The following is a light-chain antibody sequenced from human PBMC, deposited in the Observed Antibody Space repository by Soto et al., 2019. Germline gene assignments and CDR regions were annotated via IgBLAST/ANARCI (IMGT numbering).Light chain of an antibody. J-gene: IGKJ4*01. CDR1: QSVSSY. CDR2: DAS. V-gene: IGKV3-11*01. Sequence: EIVWTQSPATLSLSPGERATLSCRASQSVSSYLAWYQQKPGQAPRLLIYDASNRATGVPARFSGSGSGTDFTLTLSSREPEDFAVYYCQQRSNWLTFGGGTKVEIK. CDR3: QQRSNWLT.